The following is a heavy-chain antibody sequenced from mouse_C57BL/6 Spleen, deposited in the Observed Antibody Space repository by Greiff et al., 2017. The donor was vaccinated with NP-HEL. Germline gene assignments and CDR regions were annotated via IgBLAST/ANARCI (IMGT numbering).Heavy chain of an antibody. V-gene: IGHV1-26*01. J-gene: IGHJ2*01. CDR1: GYTFTDYY. CDR3: ARETGGDY. Sequence: EVQLQQSGPELVKPGASVKISCKASGYTFTDYYMNWVKQSPGKSLEWIGDINPDDGGTSYNPKFKGKATLTVYKSSSTAYMEHRSLTSEESADYYCARETGGDYWGQGTTLTVSS. CDR2: INPDDGGT.